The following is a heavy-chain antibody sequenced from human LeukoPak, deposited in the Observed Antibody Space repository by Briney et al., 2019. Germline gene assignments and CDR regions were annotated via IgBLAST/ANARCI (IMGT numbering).Heavy chain of an antibody. CDR3: ARGRFDYYDSSGYYRPREYYYYYYYMDV. Sequence: SETLSLTCTVSSGSISTSNYYWGWVRQPPGKALEWIGNIFYSGSTYYNPSLKSRVTISVDTSKNQFSLKLSSVTAADTAVYYCARGRFDYYDSSGYYRPREYYYYYYYMDVWGKGTTVTISS. CDR2: IFYSGST. J-gene: IGHJ6*03. CDR1: SGSISTSNYY. V-gene: IGHV4-39*07. D-gene: IGHD3-22*01.